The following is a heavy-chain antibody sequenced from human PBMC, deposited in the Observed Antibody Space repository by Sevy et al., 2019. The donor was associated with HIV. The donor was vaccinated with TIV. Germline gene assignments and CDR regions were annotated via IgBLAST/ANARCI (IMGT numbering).Heavy chain of an antibody. CDR3: ASGGRGTLPAWYYYGLDV. V-gene: IGHV5-51*01. CDR2: IYPADSDT. J-gene: IGHJ6*02. D-gene: IGHD3-16*01. CDR1: GYIFTDYC. Sequence: GESLKISCKGSGYIFTDYCIGWVRQMPGKGLEWMRIIYPADSDTIYSPSFQGQVTMAVDKSISTAYLQWTTLKASDTAMYFCASGGRGTLPAWYYYGLDVWGQGTTVTVSS.